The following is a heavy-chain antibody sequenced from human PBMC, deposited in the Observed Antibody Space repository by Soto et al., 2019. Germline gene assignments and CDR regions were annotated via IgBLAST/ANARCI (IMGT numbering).Heavy chain of an antibody. CDR2: IKQDGSEK. D-gene: IGHD6-19*01. CDR3: ARVPPDAQWLGLGFAKIYFDY. CDR1: GFTFSSYW. V-gene: IGHV3-7*01. J-gene: IGHJ4*02. Sequence: EVQLVESGGGLVQPGGSLRLSCAASGFTFSSYWMSWVRQAPGKGLEWVANIKQDGSEKYYVDSVKGRFTISRDNAKNSLYLQMNSLRAEDTAVYYCARVPPDAQWLGLGFAKIYFDYWGQGTLVTVSS.